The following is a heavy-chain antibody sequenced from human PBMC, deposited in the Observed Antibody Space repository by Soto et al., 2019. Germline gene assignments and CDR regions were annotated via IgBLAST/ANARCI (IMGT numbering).Heavy chain of an antibody. D-gene: IGHD3-10*01. CDR2: IYYRGSA. J-gene: IGHJ4*02. Sequence: QVQLQESGPGLVKPSQTLSLTCTVSGASISSGGYYWSWIRQHPGKGLEWIGYIYYRGSAYYNPSLKSRDTISVDTSKNQFSLKLSSVTAADTAVYYCATTGPKADLDCWGQGTLLTVSS. CDR3: ATTGPKADLDC. CDR1: GASISSGGYY. V-gene: IGHV4-31*03.